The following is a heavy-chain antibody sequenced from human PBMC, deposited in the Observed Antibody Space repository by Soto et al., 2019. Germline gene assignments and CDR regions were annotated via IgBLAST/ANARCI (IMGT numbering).Heavy chain of an antibody. CDR2: ISSTTNYI. CDR3: ARESEDLTSNFDY. CDR1: GFTFTRYI. Sequence: VQLVESGGGLVKPGGSLRLSCAASGFTFTRYIMNWVRQAPGKGLGWVSSISSTTNYIYYADSMKGRFTVSRDNAKNSLYLEMNSLSAEDTALYYCARESEDLTSNFDYWGQGTLVTVSS. V-gene: IGHV3-21*01. J-gene: IGHJ4*02.